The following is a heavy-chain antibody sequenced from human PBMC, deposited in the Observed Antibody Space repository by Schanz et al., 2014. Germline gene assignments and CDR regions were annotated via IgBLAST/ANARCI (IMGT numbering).Heavy chain of an antibody. D-gene: IGHD1-1*01. CDR2: ITTAGTKM. CDR3: TRDVRLDRRGNWFDP. Sequence: QVQLVESGGGVVQPGKSLRLSCAASGFTFSSYSMHWVRQAPGKGLEWVAAITTAGTKMYYADSVRGRFTISRDNSKSTLYVEMNSLRVEDTAVYYCTRDVRLDRRGNWFDPWGQGTLVTVSS. CDR1: GFTFSSYS. J-gene: IGHJ5*02. V-gene: IGHV3-30-3*01.